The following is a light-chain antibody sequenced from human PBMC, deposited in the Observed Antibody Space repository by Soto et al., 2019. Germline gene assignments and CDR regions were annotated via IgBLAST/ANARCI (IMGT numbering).Light chain of an antibody. CDR1: SSDVGGYNY. CDR3: SSYTSSSTPEVV. J-gene: IGLJ2*01. Sequence: QSALTQPASVSGSPGQSITISCTGTSSDVGGYNYVSWYQQHPGKAPKLMIYDVSNRPSGVSNRFSGSKSGNTASLTISGLQAEDEADYYCSSYTSSSTPEVVFGGGPKLTVL. CDR2: DVS. V-gene: IGLV2-14*01.